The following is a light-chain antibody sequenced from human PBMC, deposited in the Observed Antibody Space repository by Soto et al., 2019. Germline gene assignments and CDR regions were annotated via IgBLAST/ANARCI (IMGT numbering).Light chain of an antibody. CDR2: RAS. V-gene: IGKV3-15*01. Sequence: EIVLTQSPGTLSLSPGERATLSCRASQSASSSYLAWYQQKPGQAPRLLMFRASIRATGFPARFSGSGSGTEFNITISSLQSEDSAVYYCQQYNNWPRATFGGGTKVDIK. CDR1: QSASSSY. CDR3: QQYNNWPRAT. J-gene: IGKJ4*01.